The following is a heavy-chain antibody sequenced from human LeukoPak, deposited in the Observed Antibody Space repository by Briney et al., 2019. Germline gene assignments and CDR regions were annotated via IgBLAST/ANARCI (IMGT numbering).Heavy chain of an antibody. CDR1: GFTFGNYG. CDR3: AKDSTKIRADCSGGSCYSPFDY. CDR2: INWNGGST. D-gene: IGHD2-15*01. Sequence: GGSLRLSCAASGFTFGNYGMSWVRQAPGKGLEWVSGINWNGGSTGYADSVEGRFTISRDNAKNSQYLQMNSLRAEDTAVYYCAKDSTKIRADCSGGSCYSPFDYWGQGTLVTVSS. V-gene: IGHV3-20*04. J-gene: IGHJ4*02.